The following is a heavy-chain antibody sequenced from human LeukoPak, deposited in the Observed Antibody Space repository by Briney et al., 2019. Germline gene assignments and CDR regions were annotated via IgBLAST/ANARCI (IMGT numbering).Heavy chain of an antibody. Sequence: RTSETLSLTCTVSGGSIRSYYWSWIRQPPGKGLEWIGYIYYSGSTNYNPSLKSRVTISVDTSKNQFSLKLSSVTAADTAVYYCARALDYYYDSSGFRHWFDPWGQGTLVTVSS. CDR1: GGSIRSYY. CDR3: ARALDYYYDSSGFRHWFDP. V-gene: IGHV4-59*01. CDR2: IYYSGST. J-gene: IGHJ5*02. D-gene: IGHD3-22*01.